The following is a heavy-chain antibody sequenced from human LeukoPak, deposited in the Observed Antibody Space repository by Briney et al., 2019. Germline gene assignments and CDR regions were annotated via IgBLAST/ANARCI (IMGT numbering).Heavy chain of an antibody. Sequence: PSETLSLTCTVSGGSISDSYWSWVRQPPGKGLEWVGFVYNGRSANYNPSLKSRLTMSLNTSKNQFSLRLNSLTTAATAVYYCARDPGFGELLSVGYFDLWGRGILVTVS. V-gene: IGHV4-59*01. CDR1: GGSISDSY. CDR3: ARDPGFGELLSVGYFDL. J-gene: IGHJ2*01. D-gene: IGHD3-10*01. CDR2: VYNGRSA.